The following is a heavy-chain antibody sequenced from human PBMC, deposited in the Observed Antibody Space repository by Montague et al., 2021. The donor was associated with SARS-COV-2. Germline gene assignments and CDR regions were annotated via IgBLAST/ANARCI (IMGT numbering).Heavy chain of an antibody. J-gene: IGHJ4*02. V-gene: IGHV4-59*01. CDR2: VFYRGTT. Sequence: SETLSLTCTVSGGSISGYWSWIRQPPGGGLEWIGYVFYRGTTNYXPSLRSRVTLVVDTSKKQFSLSLRSVIAADAGVYYCARGGGASGWYGSYTDYWGRGTLVTVSS. CDR3: ARGGGASGWYGSYTDY. CDR1: GGSISGY. D-gene: IGHD6-19*01.